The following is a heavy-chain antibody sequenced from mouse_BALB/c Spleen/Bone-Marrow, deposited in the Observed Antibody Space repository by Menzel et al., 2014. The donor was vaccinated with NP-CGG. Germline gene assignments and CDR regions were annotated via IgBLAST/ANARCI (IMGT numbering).Heavy chain of an antibody. D-gene: IGHD3-1*01. CDR3: TTLARNNFDY. J-gene: IGHJ2*01. CDR1: GYTFSNYW. V-gene: IGHV1-5*01. CDR2: IYPGNSDT. Sequence: EVQLQQSGTVLARPGAAVKMFCKASGYTFSNYWMHWVKQRPGQGLEWIGTIYPGNSDTTYNQKFQGKAKLTAVTSTSTAYMELSSLTNEDSAVYYCTTLARNNFDYWGQGTTLTVSS.